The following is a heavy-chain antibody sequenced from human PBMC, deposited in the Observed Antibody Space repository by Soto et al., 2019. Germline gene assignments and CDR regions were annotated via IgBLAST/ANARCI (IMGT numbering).Heavy chain of an antibody. CDR2: IYYSGST. CDR3: ARTLGELFDY. CDR1: GGSISSSSYY. J-gene: IGHJ4*02. V-gene: IGHV4-39*01. Sequence: SETLSLTCTVSGGSISSSSYYWGWIRQPPGKGLEWIGSIYYSGSTYYNPSLKSRVTISVDTSKNQFSLKLSSVTAADTAVYYCARTLGELFDYWGQGTPVTVSS. D-gene: IGHD3-16*01.